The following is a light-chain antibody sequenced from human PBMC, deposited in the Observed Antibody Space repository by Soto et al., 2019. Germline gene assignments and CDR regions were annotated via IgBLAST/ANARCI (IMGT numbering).Light chain of an antibody. V-gene: IGKV3-11*01. CDR1: QSVNNY. CDR3: QQRSNWPLS. CDR2: GAS. J-gene: IGKJ4*01. Sequence: EIVLTQSPATLSLSPGEGVTLSCRASQSVNNYLAWYQQKPGQAPRLLIYGASNRATGIPARFSGSGSGTDFTLSISSLEPEDFAVYYCQQRSNWPLSFGGGTKVDIK.